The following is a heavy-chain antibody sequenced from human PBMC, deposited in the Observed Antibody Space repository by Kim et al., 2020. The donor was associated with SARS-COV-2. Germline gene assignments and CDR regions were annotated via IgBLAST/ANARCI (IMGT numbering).Heavy chain of an antibody. CDR3: ARDERSSGYMNFDY. Sequence: SETLSLTCTVSGGSISSYYWSWIRQPPGKGLEWIGYIYYSGSTNYNPSLKSRVTISVDTSKNQFSLKLSSVTAADTAVYYCARDERSSGYMNFDYWGQGTLVTVSS. CDR2: IYYSGST. J-gene: IGHJ4*02. CDR1: GGSISSYY. V-gene: IGHV4-59*01. D-gene: IGHD3-22*01.